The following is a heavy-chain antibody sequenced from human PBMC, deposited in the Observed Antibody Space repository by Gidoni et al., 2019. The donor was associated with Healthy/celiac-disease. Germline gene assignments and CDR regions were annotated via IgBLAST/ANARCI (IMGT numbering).Heavy chain of an antibody. D-gene: IGHD3-22*01. J-gene: IGHJ4*02. CDR3: AKEVYYYDSSGYSDY. CDR1: GFTFRSYG. CDR2: ISYDGSNK. Sequence: QVQLVESGGGVVQPGRSLRLSCAASGFTFRSYGMHWVRQAPGKGLEWVAVISYDGSNKYYADSVKGRFTISRDNSKNTLYLQMNSLRAEDTAVYYCAKEVYYYDSSGYSDYWGQGTLVTVSS. V-gene: IGHV3-30*18.